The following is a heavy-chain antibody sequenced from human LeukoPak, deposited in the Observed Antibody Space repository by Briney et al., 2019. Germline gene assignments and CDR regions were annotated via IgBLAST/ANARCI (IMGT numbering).Heavy chain of an antibody. D-gene: IGHD6-13*01. CDR3: ARIWSTATSGWNWSDP. V-gene: IGHV1-2*02. J-gene: IGHJ5*02. CDR2: INHNSGDT. CDR1: GYTFTDYY. Sequence: ASVKVSCKASGYTFTDYYVYWVRQAPGQGLEWMGWINHNSGDTNYAQKFQGRVTMTRDTSISTAYMDMSSLRSDDTAMYYCARIWSTATSGWNWSDPWGQGTLVTDSS.